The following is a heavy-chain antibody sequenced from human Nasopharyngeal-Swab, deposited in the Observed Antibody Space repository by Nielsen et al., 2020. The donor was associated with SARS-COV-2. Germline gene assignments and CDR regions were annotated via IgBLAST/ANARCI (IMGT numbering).Heavy chain of an antibody. D-gene: IGHD6-19*01. V-gene: IGHV6-1*01. J-gene: IGHJ3*02. CDR1: GDSVSSNSAA. Sequence: SQTLSLTGAISGDSVSSNSAAWNWIRQAPSRGLEWLGRTYYRSKWYNDYAVSVKSRITINPDTSKNQFSLQLNSVTPEDTAVYYCARDPHYSSGWYQFGAFDIWGQGTMVTVSS. CDR3: ARDPHYSSGWYQFGAFDI. CDR2: TYYRSKWYN.